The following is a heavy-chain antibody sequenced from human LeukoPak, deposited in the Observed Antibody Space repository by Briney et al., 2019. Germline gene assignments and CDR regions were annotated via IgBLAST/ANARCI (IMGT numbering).Heavy chain of an antibody. CDR2: IYPGDSDT. D-gene: IGHD3-10*01. V-gene: IGHV5-51*01. Sequence: GESLKISCKGSGYSFTSYWIGWVRQMPGKGLEWMGIIYPGDSDTRYSLSFQGQVTISADKSISTAYLQWSSLKASDTAMYYCARHKARWFGELDFSMNWFDPWGQGTLVTVSS. J-gene: IGHJ5*02. CDR1: GYSFTSYW. CDR3: ARHKARWFGELDFSMNWFDP.